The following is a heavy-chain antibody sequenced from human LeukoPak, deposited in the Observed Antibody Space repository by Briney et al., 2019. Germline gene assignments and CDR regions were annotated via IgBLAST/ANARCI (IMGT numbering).Heavy chain of an antibody. CDR1: GFTVSSNY. CDR2: IYSGGST. Sequence: GGSLRLSCAASGFTVSSNYMSWVRQAPGKGLEWVSVIYSGGSTYYADSVKGRFTISRDNSKNTLYLQMNSLRAEDTAVYYCAAVVVKMRGNDYWGQGTLVTVSS. D-gene: IGHD2-21*01. CDR3: AAVVVKMRGNDY. J-gene: IGHJ4*02. V-gene: IGHV3-53*01.